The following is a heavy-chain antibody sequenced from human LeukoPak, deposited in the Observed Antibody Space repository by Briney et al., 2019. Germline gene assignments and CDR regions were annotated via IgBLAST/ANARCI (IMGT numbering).Heavy chain of an antibody. CDR1: GFSFSDYW. D-gene: IGHD3-10*01. J-gene: IGHJ4*02. CDR2: INHDGSEK. V-gene: IGHV3-7*01. CDR3: GRRGSLSDY. Sequence: GGSLTLSCAVSGFSFSDYWMCWVREAPGKGLEWVANINHDGSEKHYVDSVKGRFTISRDNAKNSLSLQMTSLRDVDTALYYCGRRGSLSDYWGQGSLVSVSS.